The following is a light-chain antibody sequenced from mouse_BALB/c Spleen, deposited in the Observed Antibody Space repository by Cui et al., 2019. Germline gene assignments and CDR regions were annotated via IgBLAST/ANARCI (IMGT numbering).Light chain of an antibody. V-gene: IGKV10-94*01. CDR1: QGSSNY. J-gene: IGKJ1*01. CDR2: YTS. CDR3: QQYSKRPPT. Sequence: DIQLPQTTSSLSASLGDRATISCSASQGSSNYVNWYQQKPYGTVKLLIYYTSSIHSGVPSRFSVSGSGTDYSLTISNLEPEDIATYYCQQYSKRPPTFGGGTKLEIK.